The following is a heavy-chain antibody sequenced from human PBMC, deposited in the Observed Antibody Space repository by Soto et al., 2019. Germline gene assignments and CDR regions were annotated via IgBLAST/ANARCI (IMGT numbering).Heavy chain of an antibody. V-gene: IGHV4-39*01. Sequence: SETLSLTCTVSGGSISGSLYYWGWIRQPPGKGLEWIGSIFYGRSTYYNPSLKSRVTISVDTSKNQFSLKLSSVTAADTAVYYCARLGGYSGYDPFDPWAREPWSPSPQ. CDR2: IFYGRST. D-gene: IGHD5-12*01. CDR3: ARLGGYSGYDPFDP. CDR1: GGSISGSLYY. J-gene: IGHJ5*02.